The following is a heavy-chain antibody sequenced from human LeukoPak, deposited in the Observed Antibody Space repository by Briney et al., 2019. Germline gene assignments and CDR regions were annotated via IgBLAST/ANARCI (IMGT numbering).Heavy chain of an antibody. J-gene: IGHJ5*02. V-gene: IGHV4-39*07. CDR2: IYYSART. D-gene: IGHD4-17*01. Sequence: SETLSLTCTVTGGSISSSNYYWGWIRQPPGKGLECIGSIYYSARTYYNPSLKSRVTISVDTSKNQFSLKLSSVTAADTAVYYCARDRYGDYWFDPWGQGTLVTVSS. CDR1: GGSISSSNYY. CDR3: ARDRYGDYWFDP.